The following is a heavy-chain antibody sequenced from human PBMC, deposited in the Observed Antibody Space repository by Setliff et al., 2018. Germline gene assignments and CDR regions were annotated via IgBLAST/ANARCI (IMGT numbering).Heavy chain of an antibody. CDR1: GFTFSSYW. CDR3: ARLAGTMTIYGYYHYYMDV. D-gene: IGHD3-22*01. Sequence: GGSLRLSCAASGFTFSSYWVSWVRQAPGNGLEWVANIKQDGSEKYYVDSVKGRFTISRDNAKNSLYLQMNSLRAEDTAVYYCARLAGTMTIYGYYHYYMDVWGKGTTVTVSS. CDR2: IKQDGSEK. J-gene: IGHJ6*03. V-gene: IGHV3-7*03.